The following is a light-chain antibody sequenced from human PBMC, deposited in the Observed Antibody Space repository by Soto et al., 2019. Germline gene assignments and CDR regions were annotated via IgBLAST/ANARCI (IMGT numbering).Light chain of an antibody. J-gene: IGLJ3*02. CDR3: QTWGTGIRV. CDR2: VNSDGSH. Sequence: QLVVTQSPSASASLGASVKLTCTLSSGHSSYAIAWHQQQPEKGPRYLMKVNSDGSHNKGDGIPDRFSGSSSGAERYLTISSLQSEDEADYYCQTWGTGIRVFGGGTQLTVL. V-gene: IGLV4-69*01. CDR1: SGHSSYA.